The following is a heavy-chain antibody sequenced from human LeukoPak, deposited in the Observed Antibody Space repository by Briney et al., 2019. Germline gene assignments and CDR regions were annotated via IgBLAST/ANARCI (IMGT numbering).Heavy chain of an antibody. Sequence: SETLSLTCTVSGGSVTISYYWGWIRQPPGKGLEWIGSVYYGGSTYYNPSLKSRVTMSVDTSKNQFSLKLNSVTAADTAVYYCASLGYPVDYWGQGTLVTVSS. J-gene: IGHJ4*02. V-gene: IGHV4-39*01. CDR2: VYYGGST. CDR3: ASLGYPVDY. CDR1: GGSVTISYY. D-gene: IGHD6-25*01.